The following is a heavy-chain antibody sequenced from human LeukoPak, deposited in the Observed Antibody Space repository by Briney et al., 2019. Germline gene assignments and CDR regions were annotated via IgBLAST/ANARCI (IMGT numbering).Heavy chain of an antibody. D-gene: IGHD3-16*01. CDR1: GFTFSSYE. Sequence: PGGSLRLSCAASGFTFSSYEMNWVRQAPGKGLEWVSYISSSGSTIYYADSVKGRFTIARDNAENSLSLQMNSLRAEDTAVYYCASWGAGGNSWGQGTLVTVSS. V-gene: IGHV3-48*03. CDR3: ASWGAGGNS. J-gene: IGHJ4*02. CDR2: ISSSGSTI.